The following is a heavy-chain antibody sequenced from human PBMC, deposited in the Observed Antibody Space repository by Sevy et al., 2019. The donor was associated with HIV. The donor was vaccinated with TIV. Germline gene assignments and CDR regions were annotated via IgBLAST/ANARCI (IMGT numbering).Heavy chain of an antibody. CDR3: ARDGKTVTIAYYYYYGMDV. Sequence: WGSLRLSCAASGFTFSSYSMNWVRQAPGKGLEWVSYISSSSSTIYYADSVKGRFTISRDNAKNSLYLQMNSLRDEDTAGYYCARDGKTVTIAYYYYYGMDVWCQGTTVTVSS. V-gene: IGHV3-48*02. CDR1: GFTFSSYS. J-gene: IGHJ6*02. CDR2: ISSSSSTI. D-gene: IGHD4-17*01.